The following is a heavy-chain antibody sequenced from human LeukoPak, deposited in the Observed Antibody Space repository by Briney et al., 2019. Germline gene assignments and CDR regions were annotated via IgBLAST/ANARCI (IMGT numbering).Heavy chain of an antibody. J-gene: IGHJ3*02. D-gene: IGHD6-19*01. CDR2: INPSGGST. CDR3: ATSNQWHAFDI. Sequence: ASVKVSCKASGYTFTSYYMHWVRQAPGQVLEWLGIINPSGGSTTYAQKFQGRVTMTRDTSTGTVYMELSSLRSEDTAMYYCATSNQWHAFDIWGQGTMVTVSS. CDR1: GYTFTSYY. V-gene: IGHV1-46*01.